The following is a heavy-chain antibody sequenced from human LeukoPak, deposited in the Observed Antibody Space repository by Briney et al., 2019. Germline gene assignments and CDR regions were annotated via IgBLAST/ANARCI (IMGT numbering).Heavy chain of an antibody. J-gene: IGHJ3*02. CDR1: GYSISSGYY. CDR3: ARGGVEGPAFDI. CDR2: IYHSGST. Sequence: SGTLSLTCTVSGYSISSGYYWGWIRQPPGKGLEWIGTIYHSGSTYYNPSLKSRVTVSVDTSKNHFSLKLSSVTAADTAVYYCARGGVEGPAFDIWGQGTMVTVSS. D-gene: IGHD2-8*02. V-gene: IGHV4-38-2*02.